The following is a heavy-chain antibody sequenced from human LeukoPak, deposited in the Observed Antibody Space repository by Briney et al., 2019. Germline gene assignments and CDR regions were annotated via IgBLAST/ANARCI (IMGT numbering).Heavy chain of an antibody. D-gene: IGHD3-22*01. Sequence: PGGSLRLSCAASGHTFSSYAMHWVRQAPGKGLEWVAVISYDGSNKYYADSVKGRFTISRDNSKNTLYLQMNSLRAEDTAVYYCARFGYYYDSSGYPGGYGMDVWGQGTTVTVPS. J-gene: IGHJ6*02. V-gene: IGHV3-30-3*01. CDR1: GHTFSSYA. CDR3: ARFGYYYDSSGYPGGYGMDV. CDR2: ISYDGSNK.